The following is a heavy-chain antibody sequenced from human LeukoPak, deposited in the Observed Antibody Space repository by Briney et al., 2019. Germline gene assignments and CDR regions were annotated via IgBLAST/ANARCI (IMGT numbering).Heavy chain of an antibody. J-gene: IGHJ6*02. V-gene: IGHV1-2*02. D-gene: IGHD6-13*01. CDR3: ARGTIAAAGFYYYYYGMDV. Sequence: ASVKVSCKASGYTFIGYYMHWVRQAPGQGLEWMGWISPNGGGTNYAQKFQGRVTMTRDTSISTAYMELSRLRSDDTAVYYCARGTIAAAGFYYYYYGMDVWGQGTTVTVSS. CDR1: GYTFIGYY. CDR2: ISPNGGGT.